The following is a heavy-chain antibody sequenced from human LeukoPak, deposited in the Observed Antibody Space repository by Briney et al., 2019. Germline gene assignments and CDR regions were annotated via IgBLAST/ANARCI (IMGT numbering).Heavy chain of an antibody. V-gene: IGHV4-59*08. D-gene: IGHD4-23*01. CDR2: IYYSGST. CDR3: ASSGHYGGIWGNAFDI. CDR1: GGSISSYY. J-gene: IGHJ3*02. Sequence: SETLSLTCTVSGGSISSYYWSWIRQPPGKGLEWIGYIYYSGSTNYNPSLKSRVTISVDTSKNQFSLKLSSVTAADTAVYYCASSGHYGGIWGNAFDIWGQGTMVTVSS.